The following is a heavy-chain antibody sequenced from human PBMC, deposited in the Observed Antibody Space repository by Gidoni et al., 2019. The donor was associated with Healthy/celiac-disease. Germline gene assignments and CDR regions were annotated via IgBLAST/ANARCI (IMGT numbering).Heavy chain of an antibody. D-gene: IGHD3-10*01. CDR3: ARGGRHAVRVFDI. CDR2: IIAYHGNT. J-gene: IGHJ3*02. Sequence: QVPLVQSGAEVTKPGASVKVSCKASGYPFTSYGSSWVRPAPGQGLEWMGWIIAYHGNTNYAQKLQGRVTMTTDTSTSTAYMELRSLRSDDTAVYYCARGGRHAVRVFDIWGQGTMVTVSS. V-gene: IGHV1-18*04. CDR1: GYPFTSYG.